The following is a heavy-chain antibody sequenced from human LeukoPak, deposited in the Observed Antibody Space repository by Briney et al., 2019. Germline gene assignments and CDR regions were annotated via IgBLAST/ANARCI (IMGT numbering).Heavy chain of an antibody. D-gene: IGHD3-22*01. CDR2: IYYSGST. Sequence: KASETLSLTCTVSGGSISSSSYYWGWIRQPPGKGLEWIGSIYYSGSTYYNPSLKSRVTISVDTSKNQFSLKLSSVTAADTAVHYCARGEYYYDSSGYFDYWGQGTLVTVSS. CDR3: ARGEYYYDSSGYFDY. J-gene: IGHJ4*02. V-gene: IGHV4-39*01. CDR1: GGSISSSSYY.